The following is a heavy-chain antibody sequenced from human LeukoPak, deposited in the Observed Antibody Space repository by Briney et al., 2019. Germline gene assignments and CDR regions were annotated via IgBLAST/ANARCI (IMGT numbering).Heavy chain of an antibody. CDR3: AKGDGSGWYRRYYFDY. CDR2: ISGSGGST. CDR1: GFTFSSYA. V-gene: IGHV3-23*01. J-gene: IGHJ4*02. D-gene: IGHD6-19*01. Sequence: GGSLRLSCAASGFTFSSYAMSWVRQAPGKGLEWVSAISGSGGSTYYADSVKGRFTISRDNSKNTLYLQMNSLRAEDTAVYYCAKGDGSGWYRRYYFDYWGQGTLVTVSS.